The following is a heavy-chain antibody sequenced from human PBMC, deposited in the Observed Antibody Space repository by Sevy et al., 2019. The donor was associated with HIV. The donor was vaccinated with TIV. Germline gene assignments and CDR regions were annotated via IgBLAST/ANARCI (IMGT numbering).Heavy chain of an antibody. V-gene: IGHV3-9*01. CDR1: GFTFGNHT. Sequence: GGSLRLSCAVSGFTFGNHTMHWVRQAPGKGLEWVAGINWNSDSVGSAPSVEGRFTISRDNARNSLYLHMQRLRPEDTAFYFCAKGSGVGWYQPSSFLDTWGQGTLVTVSS. CDR2: INWNSDSV. J-gene: IGHJ5*02. D-gene: IGHD6-19*01. CDR3: AKGSGVGWYQPSSFLDT.